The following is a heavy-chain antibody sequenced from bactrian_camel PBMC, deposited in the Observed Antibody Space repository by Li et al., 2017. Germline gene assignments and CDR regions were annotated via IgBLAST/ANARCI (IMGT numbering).Heavy chain of an antibody. Sequence: HVQLVESGGGSVQTGGSLRLSCAASGFNFMPTCLAWFRRAPGKEREGVAGTVPGGGSTYYAASVKGRFTISLDAAKNTVYLQMNSLRPEDTAMYYCAAGTVVGGTFLLDSGLCASPYNYWGQGTQVTVS. D-gene: IGHD6*01. J-gene: IGHJ4*01. CDR2: TVPGGGST. CDR1: GFNFMPTC. CDR3: AAGTVVGGTFLLDSGLCASPYNY. V-gene: IGHV3S1*01.